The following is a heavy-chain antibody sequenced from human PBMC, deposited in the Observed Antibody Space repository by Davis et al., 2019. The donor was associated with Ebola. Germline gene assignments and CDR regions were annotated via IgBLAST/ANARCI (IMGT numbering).Heavy chain of an antibody. J-gene: IGHJ4*02. CDR1: GGSINSHY. D-gene: IGHD6-13*01. Sequence: MPSETLSLTCTASGGSINSHYWSWIRQPPGKGLEWIGFIDDSGNTNYNPSLKSRVTISVDTSKNQFSLKLSSVTAADTAVYYCARYSSSWTTLDYWGQGTLVTVSS. CDR3: ARYSSSWTTLDY. V-gene: IGHV4-59*08. CDR2: IDDSGNT.